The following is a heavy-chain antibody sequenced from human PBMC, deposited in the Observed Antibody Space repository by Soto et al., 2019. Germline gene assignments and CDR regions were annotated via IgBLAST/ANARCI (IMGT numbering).Heavy chain of an antibody. CDR3: AKDGSSWYPFDY. V-gene: IGHV3-7*01. D-gene: IGHD6-13*01. Sequence: PGGSLRLSCAASGFTFSNYWMSWVRQAPGKGLEWVANIKEDGSERNYVDSVKGRFTISRDNAENSLYLQMNSLRAEDTAVYYCAKDGSSWYPFDYWGQGTLVTVSS. CDR2: IKEDGSER. J-gene: IGHJ4*02. CDR1: GFTFSNYW.